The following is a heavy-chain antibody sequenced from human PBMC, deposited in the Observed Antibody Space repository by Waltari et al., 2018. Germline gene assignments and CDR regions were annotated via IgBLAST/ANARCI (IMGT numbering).Heavy chain of an antibody. CDR1: GFRIRYFW. D-gene: IGHD1-1*01. CDR3: TRDWRHMAFDY. CDR2: IDGDGTTT. Sequence: EIHLLESGGGLVQPGGSLGRRWTGLGFRIRYFWMHWGRLTPGKGLLGVSRIDGDGTTTTYADSVKGRFTISRDNAKNTVYLDMSSLRVEDTAVYFCTRDWRHMAFDYWGQGTRVTVSS. V-gene: IGHV3-74*01. J-gene: IGHJ4*02.